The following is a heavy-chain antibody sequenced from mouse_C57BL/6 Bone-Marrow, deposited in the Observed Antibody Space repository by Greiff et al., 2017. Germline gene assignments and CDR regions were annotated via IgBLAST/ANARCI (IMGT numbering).Heavy chain of an antibody. CDR3: ARETLGYLPAY. Sequence: QVQLQQPGAELVKPGASVKMSCTASGYTFTSYWITWVKQRPGQGLEWIGDIYPGSGSTNYTETFKSKATLTVDTASSTAYMQLGSRTSEDSAVYYCARETLGYLPAYWGQGTLVTVSA. CDR2: IYPGSGST. J-gene: IGHJ3*01. CDR1: GYTFTSYW. V-gene: IGHV1-55*01. D-gene: IGHD5-1-1*01.